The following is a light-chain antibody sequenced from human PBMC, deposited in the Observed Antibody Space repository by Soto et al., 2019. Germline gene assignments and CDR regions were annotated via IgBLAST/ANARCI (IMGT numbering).Light chain of an antibody. CDR3: CSNAAGSTYV. Sequence: QSVLTQPASVSGSPGQSITISCTGTSSDVGSHNLVSWYQQFPGKAPKLIIFEASKRPSGVSNRFSGSKSGSTASLTISGLQAEDEADYCCCSNAAGSTYVFGSGTKSPS. V-gene: IGLV2-23*01. CDR1: SSDVGSHNL. J-gene: IGLJ1*01. CDR2: EAS.